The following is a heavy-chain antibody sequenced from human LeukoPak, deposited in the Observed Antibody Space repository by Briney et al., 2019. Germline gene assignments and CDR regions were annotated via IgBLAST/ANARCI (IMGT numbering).Heavy chain of an antibody. V-gene: IGHV3-48*03. CDR1: GFTFSSYE. CDR3: ARQDSSGYSLY. J-gene: IGHJ4*02. D-gene: IGHD3-22*01. Sequence: GGSLRLSCAASGFTFSSYEMNWVRQAPGKGLEWVSYISSSGSTIYYADSVKGRFTISRDNAKNSLYLQMNSLRAKDTAVYYCARQDSSGYSLYWGQGTLVTVSS. CDR2: ISSSGSTI.